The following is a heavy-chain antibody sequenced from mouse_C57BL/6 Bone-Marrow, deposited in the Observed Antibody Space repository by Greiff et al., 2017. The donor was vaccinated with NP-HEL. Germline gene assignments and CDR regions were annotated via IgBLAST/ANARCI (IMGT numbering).Heavy chain of an antibody. CDR1: GFTFSSYT. CDR3: ARHNTTSPYYFDY. J-gene: IGHJ2*01. CDR2: ISGGGGNT. D-gene: IGHD1-1*01. Sequence: EVMLVESGGGLVKPGGSLKLSCAASGFTFSSYTMSWVRQPPEKRLVWVATISGGGGNTYSPDSVKGRFTITRDNAKNTLYLQMSSLRSEDTALDYCARHNTTSPYYFDYWGQGTTLTVSS. V-gene: IGHV5-9*01.